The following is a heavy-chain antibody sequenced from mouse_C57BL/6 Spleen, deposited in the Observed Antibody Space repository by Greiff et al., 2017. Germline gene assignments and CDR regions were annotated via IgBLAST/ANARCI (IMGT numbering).Heavy chain of an antibody. CDR3: AREPSTVVALRGPWFAD. CDR1: GFTFSSYA. D-gene: IGHD1-1*01. V-gene: IGHV5-4*01. Sequence: DVHLVESGGGLVKPGGSLKLSCAASGFTFSSYAMSWVRQTPEKRLEWVATISDGGSYTYYPDNVKGRFTISRDNAKNNLYLQMSHLKSEDTAMYYCAREPSTVVALRGPWFADWGQGTLVTVAA. J-gene: IGHJ3*01. CDR2: ISDGGSYT.